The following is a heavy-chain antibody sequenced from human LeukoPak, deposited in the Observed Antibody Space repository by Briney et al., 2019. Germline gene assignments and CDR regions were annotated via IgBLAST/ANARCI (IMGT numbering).Heavy chain of an antibody. CDR3: ARRTLVPAAIFDY. V-gene: IGHV4-39*07. CDR2: IYYSGST. Sequence: SETLSLTCTVSGGSISSSSYYWGWIRQPPGKGLEWIGSIYYSGSTYYNPSLKSRVTISVDTSKNQFSLKLSSVTAADTAVYYCARRTLVPAAIFDYWGQGTLVTVSS. D-gene: IGHD2-2*01. J-gene: IGHJ4*02. CDR1: GGSISSSSYY.